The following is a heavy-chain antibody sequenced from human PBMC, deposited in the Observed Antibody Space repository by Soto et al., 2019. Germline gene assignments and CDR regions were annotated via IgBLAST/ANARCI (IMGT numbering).Heavy chain of an antibody. V-gene: IGHV3-48*02. D-gene: IGHD1-26*01. CDR1: GFTFSGYS. CDR2: ISSLSTPR. Sequence: EVQLVESGGGLVQTGGSLRLSCAASGFTFSGYSMNWVRQAPGKGLEWISYISSLSTPRYYAESVEGRFIISRDNAKSSLYLQMNSLRDEDTAVYFCAREDILGARSFDYWGQGTLVTVSS. J-gene: IGHJ4*02. CDR3: AREDILGARSFDY.